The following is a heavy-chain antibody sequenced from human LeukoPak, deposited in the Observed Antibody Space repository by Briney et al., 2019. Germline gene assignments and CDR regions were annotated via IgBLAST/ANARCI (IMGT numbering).Heavy chain of an antibody. CDR3: ARRRIAAAGIWYFDY. J-gene: IGHJ4*02. CDR1: GGSFSGYY. CDR2: INHSGST. Sequence: SETLSLTCAAYGGSFSGYYWSWIRQPPGKGLEWIGEINHSGSTNYNPSLKSRVTISVDTSKNQFSLKLSSVTAADTAVYYCARRRIAAAGIWYFDYWGQGTLVTVSS. V-gene: IGHV4-34*01. D-gene: IGHD6-13*01.